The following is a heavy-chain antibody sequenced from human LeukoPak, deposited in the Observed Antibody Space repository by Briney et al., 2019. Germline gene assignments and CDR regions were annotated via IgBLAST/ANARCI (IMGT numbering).Heavy chain of an antibody. Sequence: ASVKVSCKASGYTFTSYYMHWVRQAPGQGLEWMGIINPSGGSTSYAQKFQGRVTITADESTSTAYMELSSLRSEDTAVYYCARHGSGIDYWGQGTLVTVSS. CDR2: INPSGGST. CDR1: GYTFTSYY. J-gene: IGHJ4*02. V-gene: IGHV1-46*01. CDR3: ARHGSGIDY. D-gene: IGHD3-10*01.